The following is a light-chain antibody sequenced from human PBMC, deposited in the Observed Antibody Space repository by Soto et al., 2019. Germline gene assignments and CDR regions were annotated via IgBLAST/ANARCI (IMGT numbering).Light chain of an antibody. J-gene: IGLJ2*01. CDR2: DVS. CDR3: SSFTSSRTSVV. V-gene: IGLV2-14*03. Sequence: QSVLTQPASVSGSPGQSITISCTGTSSDVGGYNYVSWYQQHPGKAPKLMIYDVSDRPSGVSNRFSGSKSGNTASLTISGLQAEDEADYYCSSFTSSRTSVVFGGGTKVTVL. CDR1: SSDVGGYNY.